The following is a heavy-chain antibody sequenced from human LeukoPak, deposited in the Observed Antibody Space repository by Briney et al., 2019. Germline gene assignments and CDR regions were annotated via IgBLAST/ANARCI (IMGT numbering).Heavy chain of an antibody. CDR3: ARQDSNYRYYYYYMDV. CDR1: GGSISSSSYY. V-gene: IGHV4-39*01. D-gene: IGHD4-11*01. Sequence: SETLSLTCTVSGGSISSSSYYWGWLRQPPGKGLEWIGSIYYSGSTYYNPSLKSRVTISVDTSKNQFSLKLSSVTAADTAVYYCARQDSNYRYYYYYMDVWGKGTTVTVSS. CDR2: IYYSGST. J-gene: IGHJ6*03.